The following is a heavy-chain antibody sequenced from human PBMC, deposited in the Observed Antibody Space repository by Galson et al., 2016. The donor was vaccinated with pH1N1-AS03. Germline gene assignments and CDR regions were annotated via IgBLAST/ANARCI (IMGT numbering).Heavy chain of an antibody. Sequence: ETLSLTCSVSGDSTNINTCYWGWIRQPPGKGLEWIGRMDPTGRRNYKSSLESRVSMSVDTSKNEISLRLTSVTAADTAIYYCARGVRVDCGRELCYSGMDVWGQGATVTVSS. J-gene: IGHJ6*02. CDR2: MDPTGRR. V-gene: IGHV4-39*07. D-gene: IGHD2-21*01. CDR3: ARGVRVDCGRELCYSGMDV. CDR1: GDSTNINTCY.